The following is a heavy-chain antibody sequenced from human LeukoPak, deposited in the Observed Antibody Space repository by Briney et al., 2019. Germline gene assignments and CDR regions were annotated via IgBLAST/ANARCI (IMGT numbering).Heavy chain of an antibody. J-gene: IGHJ4*02. CDR1: GGSISSGGYY. CDR3: ARARTYNSGSYSHYFDY. D-gene: IGHD1-26*01. Sequence: PSETLSLTCTVSGGSISSGGYYWSWIRQHPGKGLEWIGYIYYSGSTYYNPSLKSRVTISVDTSKNQFSLKLSSVTAADTAVCYCARARTYNSGSYSHYFDYWGQGTLVTVSS. CDR2: IYYSGST. V-gene: IGHV4-31*03.